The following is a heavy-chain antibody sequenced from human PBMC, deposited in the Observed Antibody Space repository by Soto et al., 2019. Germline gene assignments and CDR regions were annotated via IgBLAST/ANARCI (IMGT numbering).Heavy chain of an antibody. V-gene: IGHV3-66*01. CDR2: IYSGGST. CDR1: GFTVSSNY. D-gene: IGHD1-20*01. CDR3: ARDMGITIVRFDY. J-gene: IGHJ4*01. Sequence: AGGSLRLSCAASGFTVSSNYMSWVRQAPGKGLEWVSVIYSGGSTYYADSVKGRFTISRDNSKNTLYLQMNSLRAEDTAVYYCARDMGITIVRFDYWGHGTLVTVSS.